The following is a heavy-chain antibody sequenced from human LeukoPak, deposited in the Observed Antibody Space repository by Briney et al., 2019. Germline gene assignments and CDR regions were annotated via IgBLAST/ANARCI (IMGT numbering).Heavy chain of an antibody. CDR1: GFTFSSYA. CDR2: ISYDGSNK. J-gene: IGHJ4*02. D-gene: IGHD1-26*01. Sequence: PGRSLRLSCAASGFTFSSYAMHWVRQAPGKGLEWVAVISYDGSNKYYADSVKGRFTISRDNSKNTLYLQMNSPRAEDTAVYYCARAISVGAMGYWGQGTLVTVSS. V-gene: IGHV3-30*01. CDR3: ARAISVGAMGY.